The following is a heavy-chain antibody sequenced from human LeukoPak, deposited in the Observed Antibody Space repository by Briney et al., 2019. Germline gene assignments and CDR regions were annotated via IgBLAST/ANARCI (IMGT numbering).Heavy chain of an antibody. D-gene: IGHD3-22*01. J-gene: IGHJ3*02. CDR1: GFTFSSYA. CDR2: ISGSGGST. CDR3: AKDVYYYDSSGSNAFDI. Sequence: GGSLRLSCAASGFTFSSYAMSWVRQAPGKGLEWVSAISGSGGSTYYADSVKGRFTISRDNSKNTLYLQMNCLRAEDTAVYYCAKDVYYYDSSGSNAFDIWGQGTMVTVSS. V-gene: IGHV3-23*01.